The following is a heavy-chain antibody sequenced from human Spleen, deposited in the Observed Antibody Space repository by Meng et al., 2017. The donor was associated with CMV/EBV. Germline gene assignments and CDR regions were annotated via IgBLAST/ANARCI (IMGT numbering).Heavy chain of an antibody. CDR3: AKDGDYMYFSDY. D-gene: IGHD4-11*01. V-gene: IGHV3-30*04. J-gene: IGHJ4*02. Sequence: GESLKISCAASGFTFSSFALHWVRQAPGKGLEWVALISDDGTNKYYADSVKARFTISRDNSKNTLYLQMNSLRAEETAVYYCAKDGDYMYFSDYWGQGTLVTVSS. CDR1: GFTFSSFA. CDR2: ISDDGTNK.